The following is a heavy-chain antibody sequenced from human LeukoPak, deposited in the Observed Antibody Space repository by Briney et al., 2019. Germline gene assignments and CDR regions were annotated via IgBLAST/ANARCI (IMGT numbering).Heavy chain of an antibody. Sequence: GGTLRLSCAASGFTFSSYGMSWVRQAPGKGLEWVSAISGSGGSTYYADSVKGRFTISRDNSKNTLYLQMNSLRAEDTAVYYCAKDLGTVTKRWFDPWGQGTLVTVSS. V-gene: IGHV3-23*01. CDR1: GFTFSSYG. CDR2: ISGSGGST. D-gene: IGHD4-17*01. CDR3: AKDLGTVTKRWFDP. J-gene: IGHJ5*02.